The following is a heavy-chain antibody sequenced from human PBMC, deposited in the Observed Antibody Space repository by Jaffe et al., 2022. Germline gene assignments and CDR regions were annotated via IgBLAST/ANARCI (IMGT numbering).Heavy chain of an antibody. Sequence: QVQLVESGGGVVQPGGSLRLSCAASGFTFSSHGMHWVRQAPGKGLEWVAFIRYDGSQRYYIDSVKGRFTISRDNSKNTLYLQMDSLRAEDTAVYYCAKDWEGSNTWYPMCAFDIWGQGTMVTVSS. CDR1: GFTFSSHG. CDR2: IRYDGSQR. V-gene: IGHV3-30*02. J-gene: IGHJ3*02. CDR3: AKDWEGSNTWYPMCAFDI. D-gene: IGHD6-13*01.